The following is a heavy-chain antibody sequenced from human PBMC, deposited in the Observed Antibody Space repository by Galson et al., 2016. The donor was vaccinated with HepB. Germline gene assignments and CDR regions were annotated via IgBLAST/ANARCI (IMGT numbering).Heavy chain of an antibody. J-gene: IGHJ6*03. D-gene: IGHD5-18*01. Sequence: SLRLSCATSGFNLNLYGMHWVRQAPGKGLGWVAVISYDGSNTYYADSVKGRFTFSRDNSQNMLYLEMNSLRAEDTAVYYCVKDAVSYGEAGYMDVWGKGTTVTVSS. V-gene: IGHV3-30*18. CDR1: GFNLNLYG. CDR2: ISYDGSNT. CDR3: VKDAVSYGEAGYMDV.